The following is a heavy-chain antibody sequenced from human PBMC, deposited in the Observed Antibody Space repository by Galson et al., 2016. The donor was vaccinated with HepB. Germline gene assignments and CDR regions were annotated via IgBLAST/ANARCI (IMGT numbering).Heavy chain of an antibody. D-gene: IGHD3-10*01. V-gene: IGHV3-48*02. CDR3: ARVLFGSGSYWCLDV. CDR2: ISSNSGTT. CDR1: GFTFSSYT. J-gene: IGHJ6*02. Sequence: CAASGFTFSSYTMNWVRQAPGKGLEWVSYISSNSGTTYYADSVKGRFTVSRDNAKSSLYLQMNSLRDEDTAAYFCARVLFGSGSYWCLDVWGQGTTVTVSS.